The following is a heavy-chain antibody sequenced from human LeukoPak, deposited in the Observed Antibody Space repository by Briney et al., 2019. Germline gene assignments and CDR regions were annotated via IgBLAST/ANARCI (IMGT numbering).Heavy chain of an antibody. CDR3: TTWNIIAVAGEAFDP. V-gene: IGHV3-15*01. Sequence: GGSLRLPCGASGLTFSNAWMSWVRQAPGKGLEWVGRIKSKTDGGTTDYAAPVKGRFTISRDDSKNTLYLQMNSLKTEDTAVYYCTTWNIIAVAGEAFDPWGQGTLVTVSS. CDR1: GLTFSNAW. CDR2: IKSKTDGGTT. J-gene: IGHJ5*02. D-gene: IGHD6-19*01.